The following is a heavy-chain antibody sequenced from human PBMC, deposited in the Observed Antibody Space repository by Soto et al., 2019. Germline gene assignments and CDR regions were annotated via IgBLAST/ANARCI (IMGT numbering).Heavy chain of an antibody. D-gene: IGHD4-17*01. V-gene: IGHV3-30*03. Sequence: QVQLLESGGGVVQPGRSLRLSCVASGFNFGTFAMHWVRQAPGKGLEWVAVVSYDGGSAYYADSVKGRXTISXDGXXXXXXXXXXXXXXXXXXLYYCAKSGRAAYTSSPLFYFDYWGPGTVVTXSS. CDR2: VSYDGGSA. CDR1: GFNFGTFA. J-gene: IGHJ4*02. CDR3: AKSGRAAYTSSPLFYFDY.